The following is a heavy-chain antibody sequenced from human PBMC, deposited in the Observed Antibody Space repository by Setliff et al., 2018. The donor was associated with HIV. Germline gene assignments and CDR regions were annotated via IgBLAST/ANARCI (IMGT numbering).Heavy chain of an antibody. Sequence: PSETLSLTCAASNYSISSAYYWGWIRHPPGKGLEWIGSIYHSGSTYYNPSLKSRVTISVDTSKNQFSLKLSSVTAADAAVYYCARRPAGAVAGGYGMDVWGQGTTVTVSS. CDR3: ARRPAGAVAGGYGMDV. V-gene: IGHV4-38-2*01. CDR1: NYSISSAYY. D-gene: IGHD6-19*01. CDR2: IYHSGST. J-gene: IGHJ6*02.